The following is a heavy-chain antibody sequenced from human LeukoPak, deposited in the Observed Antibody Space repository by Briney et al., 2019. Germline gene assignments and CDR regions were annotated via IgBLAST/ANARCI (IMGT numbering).Heavy chain of an antibody. CDR2: IYYSGST. V-gene: IGHV4-59*01. CDR3: ARAMVPYYYGMDV. CDR1: GGSFSSYY. J-gene: IGHJ6*02. Sequence: PSETLSLTCNVSGGSFSSYYWSWIRQPPGQGLEWIGYIYYSGSTNYNPSLKSRVTISVDTSKNQCSLKLSSVTAADTAVDYCARAMVPYYYGMDVWRQGTTVTVSS. D-gene: IGHD3-10*01.